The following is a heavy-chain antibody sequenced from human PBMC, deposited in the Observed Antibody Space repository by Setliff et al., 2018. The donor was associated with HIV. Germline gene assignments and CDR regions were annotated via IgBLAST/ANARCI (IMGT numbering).Heavy chain of an antibody. J-gene: IGHJ4*02. V-gene: IGHV3-23*01. D-gene: IGHD6-19*01. CDR1: GFTFRKYA. CDR2: IVGGAGYT. CDR3: AKDWPNAVTGTFGDS. Sequence: GESLRLSCTASGFTFRKYAMSWVRQPPGKGLEWVPSIVGGAGYTYYADSVKGRFAISRDNSENTLYLQMNSLRAEDTAVYYCAKDWPNAVTGTFGDSWGQGTLVTVSS.